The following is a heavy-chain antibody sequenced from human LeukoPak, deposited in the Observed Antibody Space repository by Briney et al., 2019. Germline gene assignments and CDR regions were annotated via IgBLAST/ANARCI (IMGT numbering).Heavy chain of an antibody. CDR3: AKLRGYYGSGQQITLDY. V-gene: IGHV3-30*18. CDR1: GLTLSSYG. CDR2: ISHDGSNK. J-gene: IGHJ4*02. Sequence: PGRSLRLSCAASGLTLSSYGMHWVRQAPGKGLEWVAVISHDGSNKYYADSVKGRSTISRDNAKNTLYLQMDSLSVEDTAVYYCAKLRGYYGSGQQITLDYWGQGTLVTVSS. D-gene: IGHD3-10*01.